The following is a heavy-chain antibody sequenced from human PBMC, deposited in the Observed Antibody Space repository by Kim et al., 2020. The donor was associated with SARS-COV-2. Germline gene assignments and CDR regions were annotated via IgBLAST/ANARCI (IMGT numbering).Heavy chain of an antibody. CDR1: GFTISSYA. J-gene: IGHJ4*02. D-gene: IGHD1-20*01. Sequence: GGSLRLSCAASGFTISSYAMSWVRQAPGKGLEWVSGICESGTRTYYADSVKGRFTISRDNSKNTLHLQMNSLRAEDTAAYYCAKPRYNWNGYFDYWGQGTLVTVSS. CDR3: AKPRYNWNGYFDY. V-gene: IGHV3-23*01. CDR2: ICESGTRT.